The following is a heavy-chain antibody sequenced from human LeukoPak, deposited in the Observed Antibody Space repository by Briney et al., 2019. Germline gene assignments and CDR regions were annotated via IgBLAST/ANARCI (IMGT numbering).Heavy chain of an antibody. Sequence: SSETLSLTCTVSGGSISSYYWSWIRQPAGKGLEWIGRIYTSGSANYNPSLKSRVTMSVDTSKNQLSLKLSSVTAAGTAVYYCARGGNLPFDYWGQGTLVTVSS. CDR2: IYTSGSA. V-gene: IGHV4-4*07. J-gene: IGHJ4*02. CDR3: ARGGNLPFDY. CDR1: GGSISSYY. D-gene: IGHD4-23*01.